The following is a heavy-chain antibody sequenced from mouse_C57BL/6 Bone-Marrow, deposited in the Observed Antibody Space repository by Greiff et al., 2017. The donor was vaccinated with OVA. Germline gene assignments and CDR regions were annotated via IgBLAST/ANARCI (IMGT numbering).Heavy chain of an antibody. CDR3: TLYYGNYDGAMDY. Sequence: EVQLQQSGAELVRPGASVKLSCTASGFNIKDDYMHWVKQRPEQGLEWIGWIDPENGDTEYASKFQGKATITADTSSNTAYLQLSSLTSEDTAVYYCTLYYGNYDGAMDYWGQGTSVTVSS. CDR1: GFNIKDDY. J-gene: IGHJ4*01. V-gene: IGHV14-4*01. D-gene: IGHD2-1*01. CDR2: IDPENGDT.